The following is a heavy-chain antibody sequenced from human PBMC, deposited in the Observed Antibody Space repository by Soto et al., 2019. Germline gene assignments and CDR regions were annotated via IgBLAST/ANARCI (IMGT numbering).Heavy chain of an antibody. V-gene: IGHV4-39*01. CDR3: ARTYCSGGSCYGDDYYYMDV. CDR2: IYYSGST. Sequence: SETLSLTCTVSGGSISSSSYYWGWIRQPPGKGLEWIGSIYYSGSTYYNPSLKSRVTISVDTSKNQFSLKLSSVTAADTAVYYCARTYCSGGSCYGDDYYYMDVWGKGITVTVSS. CDR1: GGSISSSSYY. J-gene: IGHJ6*03. D-gene: IGHD2-15*01.